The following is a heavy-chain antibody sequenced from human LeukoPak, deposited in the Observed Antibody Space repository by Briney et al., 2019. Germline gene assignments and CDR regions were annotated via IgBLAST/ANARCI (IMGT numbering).Heavy chain of an antibody. Sequence: GASVKVSCKASGYTFTGYYMHWVRQAPGQGLEWMGWINPNSGDTNYAQKFQGRVTMTRDTSISTAYMGLSRLRSDDTAVYYCARYGSGFYPPLDYWGQGTLVTVSS. CDR3: ARYGSGFYPPLDY. CDR2: INPNSGDT. D-gene: IGHD3-10*01. J-gene: IGHJ4*02. CDR1: GYTFTGYY. V-gene: IGHV1-2*02.